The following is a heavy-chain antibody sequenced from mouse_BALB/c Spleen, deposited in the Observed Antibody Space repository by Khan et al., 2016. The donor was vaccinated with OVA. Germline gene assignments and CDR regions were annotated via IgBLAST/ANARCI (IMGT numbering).Heavy chain of an antibody. V-gene: IGHV5-6*01. Sequence: EVELVESGGDLVKPGGSLKLSCAASGFTFSTYGMSWVRQTPDKRLEWVATISSGGHYTYYPDSVKGRFNISRDNAKSTLYLQMSSLKSEDTAIYYCARLAYYYNSEGFAYWGQGTLVTVAA. CDR2: ISSGGHYT. D-gene: IGHD1-1*01. CDR1: GFTFSTYG. CDR3: ARLAYYYNSEGFAY. J-gene: IGHJ3*01.